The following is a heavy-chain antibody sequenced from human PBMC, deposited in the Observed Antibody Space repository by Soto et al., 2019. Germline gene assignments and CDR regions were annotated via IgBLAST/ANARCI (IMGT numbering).Heavy chain of an antibody. Sequence: SETLSLTCTVSGASISSHYWSWIRQPPGKGLEWIGYIYYTGSTNFNPSLKSRVTISLDTSKNRFSLKLSSVTAADTAMYYCARCNYGSSDYPQGFDFWGQGTLVTVS. D-gene: IGHD3-22*01. J-gene: IGHJ4*02. CDR3: ARCNYGSSDYPQGFDF. CDR1: GASISSHY. V-gene: IGHV4-59*11. CDR2: IYYTGST.